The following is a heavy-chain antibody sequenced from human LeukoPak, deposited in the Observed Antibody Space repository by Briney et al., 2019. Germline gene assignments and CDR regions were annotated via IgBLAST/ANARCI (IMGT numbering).Heavy chain of an antibody. D-gene: IGHD2-2*01. J-gene: IGHJ4*02. CDR1: GGPFSGYY. V-gene: IGHV4-34*01. Sequence: SETLSLTCAVYGGPFSGYYWSWIRKPPGKGLEWIGKIKHSGSPNSNPSLKGRVTISVDTSKNQFSLKLSSVTAADTAVYYCASSACSSTSCPNHDYWGQGTLVTVSS. CDR2: IKHSGSP. CDR3: ASSACSSTSCPNHDY.